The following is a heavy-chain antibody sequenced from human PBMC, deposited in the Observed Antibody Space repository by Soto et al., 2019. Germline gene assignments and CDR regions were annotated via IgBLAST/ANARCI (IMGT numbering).Heavy chain of an antibody. CDR1: GGSFSGYY. D-gene: IGHD2-8*02. CDR3: ARDKITGLFDY. J-gene: IGHJ4*02. V-gene: IGHV4-34*01. CDR2: INHSGST. Sequence: QVQLQQWGAGLLKPSETLSLTCAVYGGSFSGYYWTWIRQPPGTGLEWIGEINHSGSTNYNPSLNXXVTISVAPSKTQFSLKLTSVTAADTAVYYCARDKITGLFDYWGQGTLVTVSS.